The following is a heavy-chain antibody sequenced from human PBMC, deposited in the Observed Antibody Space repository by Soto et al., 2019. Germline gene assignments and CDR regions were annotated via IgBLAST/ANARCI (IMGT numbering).Heavy chain of an antibody. CDR1: GFTFSYYW. D-gene: IGHD1-26*01. CDR3: ARGDRGAFDL. J-gene: IGHJ3*01. CDR2: IHSDGSST. Sequence: EVQLLESGGGLVQPGESLRLSCAASGFTFSYYWMHWVRQAPGMGLVWVSRIHSDGSSTTYADSVKGRFTISRDNARNPLYLQMNRLRAEDTAVYYCARGDRGAFDLWGQGTVLTVSS. V-gene: IGHV3-74*01.